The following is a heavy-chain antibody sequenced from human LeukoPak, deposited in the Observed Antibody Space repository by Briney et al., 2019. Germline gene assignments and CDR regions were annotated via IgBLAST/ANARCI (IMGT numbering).Heavy chain of an antibody. Sequence: ASVTVSCTASVYTFPSYGISWVGPAPGQGRAWMGWISAYNGNTNYAQKLQGRVTMTTDTSTSTAYRELRSLRSDDTAVYYCARQVWQQLVRDYYGMDVWGQGTTVTVSS. V-gene: IGHV1-18*01. CDR3: ARQVWQQLVRDYYGMDV. J-gene: IGHJ6*02. CDR1: VYTFPSYG. D-gene: IGHD6-13*01. CDR2: ISAYNGNT.